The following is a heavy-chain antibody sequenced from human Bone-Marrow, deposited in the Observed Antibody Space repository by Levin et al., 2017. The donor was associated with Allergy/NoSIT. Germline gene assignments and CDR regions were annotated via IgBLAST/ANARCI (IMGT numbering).Heavy chain of an antibody. Sequence: PGGSLRLSCAASGFVFDDYAMHWVRLAPGRGLEWVSGVSWDSYNIDYADSVRGRFTISRDNARNSLYLQMNSLRAEDTAFYYCAKVGDITGTTSTYFDSWGQGTLVTVSS. V-gene: IGHV3-9*01. CDR2: VSWDSYNI. J-gene: IGHJ4*02. D-gene: IGHD1-14*01. CDR3: AKVGDITGTTSTYFDS. CDR1: GFVFDDYA.